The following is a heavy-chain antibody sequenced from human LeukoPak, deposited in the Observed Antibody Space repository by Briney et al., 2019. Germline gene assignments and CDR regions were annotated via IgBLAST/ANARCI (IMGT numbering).Heavy chain of an antibody. CDR3: ARGHKKIWLGDLTFWFDP. CDR2: IYISGST. J-gene: IGHJ5*02. Sequence: PSETLSLTCTVSGGSISSGGYYWTWIRQPAGKALEWIGHIYISGSTTYNPSLKSRVSISQHTSKNQFYLKLNSVTAADTAVYYCARGHKKIWLGDLTFWFDPWGHGTPVIVSS. D-gene: IGHD3-10*01. V-gene: IGHV4-61*09. CDR1: GGSISSGGYY.